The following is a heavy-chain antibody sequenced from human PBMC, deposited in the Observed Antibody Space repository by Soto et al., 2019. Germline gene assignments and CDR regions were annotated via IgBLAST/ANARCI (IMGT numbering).Heavy chain of an antibody. CDR3: ARDLDYGGHSRPNWFDP. CDR2: INPSGGST. CDR1: GYTFTSYY. V-gene: IGHV1-46*01. Sequence: ASVKGCCKASGYTFTSYYMHWVRQAPGQGLEWMGIINPSGGSTSYAQKFQGRVTMTRDTSTSTVYMELSSLRSEDTAVYYCARDLDYGGHSRPNWFDPWGQGTLVTVSS. D-gene: IGHD4-17*01. J-gene: IGHJ5*02.